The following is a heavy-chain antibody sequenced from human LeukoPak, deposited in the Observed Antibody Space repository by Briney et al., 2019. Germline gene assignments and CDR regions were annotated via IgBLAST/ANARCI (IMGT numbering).Heavy chain of an antibody. CDR3: AREVQSYDFWSGYYNPSFDY. J-gene: IGHJ4*02. CDR2: ITSDGSTT. V-gene: IGHV3-74*01. CDR1: GFEFSRSW. D-gene: IGHD3-3*01. Sequence: GGSLRLSCATSGFEFSRSWMHWVRQTPGKGLMWVSRITSDGSTTWYADSVKGRFTISRDNAKNSLYLQMNSLRAEDTAVYYCAREVQSYDFWSGYYNPSFDYWGQGTLVTVSS.